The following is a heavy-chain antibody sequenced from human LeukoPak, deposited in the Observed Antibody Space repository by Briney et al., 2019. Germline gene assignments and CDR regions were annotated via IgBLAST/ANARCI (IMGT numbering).Heavy chain of an antibody. J-gene: IGHJ6*02. CDR1: GYSFTSYW. CDR2: IYPGDSDT. Sequence: GESLKISCKGSGYSFTSYWIGWVRQMPGKGLEWMGIIYPGDSDTRYSPSFQGQVTISADKSISTAYLQWSSLKASDTAMYYCASHARGPPLWGFGELTPFYYGMDVWGQGTTVTVSS. D-gene: IGHD3-10*01. CDR3: ASHARGPPLWGFGELTPFYYGMDV. V-gene: IGHV5-51*01.